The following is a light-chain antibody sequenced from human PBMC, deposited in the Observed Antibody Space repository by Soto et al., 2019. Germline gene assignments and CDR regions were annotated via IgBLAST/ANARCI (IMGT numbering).Light chain of an antibody. J-gene: IGKJ2*01. CDR2: VAS. V-gene: IGKV3-20*01. CDR1: QSVSSSY. Sequence: EIVLTQSPGTLSLSPGERATLSCRASQSVSSSYLAWYQQKPGQAPRLLIHVASTRATGIPDRFSGSGSGTDFTLTISRLEPEDFAVYYCQQYGSSPMYTFGQGTKLEIK. CDR3: QQYGSSPMYT.